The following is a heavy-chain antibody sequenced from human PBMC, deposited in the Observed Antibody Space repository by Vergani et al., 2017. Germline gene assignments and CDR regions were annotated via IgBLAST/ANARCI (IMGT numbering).Heavy chain of an antibody. D-gene: IGHD2-15*01. J-gene: IGHJ1*01. Sequence: EVQLVQSGAEVKTPGESLKISCKGSGYRFTSYWIGWVRQMPGKGLEWMGIIYPGDSDTRYSPSFQGQVTISADKSISTAYLQWSSLKASDTAMYYCARLLGGGYCSGGSCYVQHWGQGTLVTVSS. CDR2: IYPGDSDT. CDR3: ARLLGGGYCSGGSCYVQH. CDR1: GYRFTSYW. V-gene: IGHV5-51*03.